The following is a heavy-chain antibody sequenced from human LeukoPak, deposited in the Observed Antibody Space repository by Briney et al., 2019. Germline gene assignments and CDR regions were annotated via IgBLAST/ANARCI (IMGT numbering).Heavy chain of an antibody. J-gene: IGHJ2*01. D-gene: IGHD6-19*01. Sequence: PSETLSLTCTVSGGSISSYYWSWIRQPARKGLEWIGRIYTSGSTNYNPSLKSRVTMSVDTSKNQFSLKLSSVTAADTAVYYCARDQGGIAVAGTHFDLWGRGTLVTVSS. CDR2: IYTSGST. CDR1: GGSISSYY. CDR3: ARDQGGIAVAGTHFDL. V-gene: IGHV4-4*07.